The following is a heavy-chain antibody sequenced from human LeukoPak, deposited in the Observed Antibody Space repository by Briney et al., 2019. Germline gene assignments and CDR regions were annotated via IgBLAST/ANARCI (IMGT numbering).Heavy chain of an antibody. CDR2: INPNSGGT. V-gene: IGHV1-2*02. D-gene: IGHD4-17*01. J-gene: IGHJ4*02. CDR1: GYTFTGYY. CDR3: ATAIYGAGMGDS. Sequence: ASVKVSCKASGYTFTGYYMHWVRQAPGQGLEWMGWINPNSGGTNYAQKFQGRVTMTEDTSTDTAYMELSSLRSEDTAVYYCATAIYGAGMGDSWGQGTLVTVSS.